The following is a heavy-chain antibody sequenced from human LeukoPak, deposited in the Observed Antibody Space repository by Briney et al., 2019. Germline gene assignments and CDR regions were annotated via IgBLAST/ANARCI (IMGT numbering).Heavy chain of an antibody. CDR3: AKSLSSWYNY. CDR1: GFTFSNYA. CDR2: ISNSGGDT. J-gene: IGHJ4*02. V-gene: IGHV3-23*01. D-gene: IGHD6-13*01. Sequence: PGGSLRLSCATSGFTFSNYAMSWVRQAPGKGLEWVSPISNSGGDTYYADSVKGRFAISRDNSQNTLYLQMNSLRADDTALYYCAKSLSSWYNYWGQGTLVTVSS.